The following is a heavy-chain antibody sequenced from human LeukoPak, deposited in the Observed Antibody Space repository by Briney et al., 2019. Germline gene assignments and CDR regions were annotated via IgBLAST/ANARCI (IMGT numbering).Heavy chain of an antibody. CDR2: MNPNSGNT. J-gene: IGHJ3*02. D-gene: IGHD3-3*01. CDR3: ARDDFWSGYYSDAFDI. Sequence: ASVKVSCKASGYTFTSYDINWVRQATGQGLEWMGWMNPNSGNTGYAQKFQGRVTITRNTSISTAYMELSSLRSEDTAVYYCARDDFWSGYYSDAFDIWGQGTMVTVSS. V-gene: IGHV1-8*03. CDR1: GYTFTSYD.